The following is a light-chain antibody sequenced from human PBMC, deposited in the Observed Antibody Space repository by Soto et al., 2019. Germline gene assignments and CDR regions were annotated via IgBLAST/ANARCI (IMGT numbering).Light chain of an antibody. V-gene: IGLV1-44*01. CDR2: SNN. Sequence: QSVLTQPPSASGTPGQRVIISCSGSSSNIGRNTVNWYRQFPGTAPKLLIYSNNQRPSGVPDRFSGSKSGTSASLAISGLQSEDEADYYCAAWDDSLNGLWVFGGGTQLTVL. CDR3: AAWDDSLNGLWV. CDR1: SSNIGRNT. J-gene: IGLJ3*02.